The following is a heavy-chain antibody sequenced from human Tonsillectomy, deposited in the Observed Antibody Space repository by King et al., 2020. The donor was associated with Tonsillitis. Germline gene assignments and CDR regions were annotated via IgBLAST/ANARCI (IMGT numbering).Heavy chain of an antibody. CDR2: IYPDDSDA. CDR3: ERGEGFDFDY. J-gene: IGHJ4*02. Sequence: VQLVESGAEVKKPGESLKISCKVSGYNFTTYWIGWVRQMPGKGLEWMGIIYPDDSDARYSPSFQGQVSMSADKSILTAYLQWSSLKASDTAIFYCERGEGFDFDYWGQGTLVTVSS. V-gene: IGHV5-51*01. CDR1: GYNFTTYW. D-gene: IGHD3-16*01.